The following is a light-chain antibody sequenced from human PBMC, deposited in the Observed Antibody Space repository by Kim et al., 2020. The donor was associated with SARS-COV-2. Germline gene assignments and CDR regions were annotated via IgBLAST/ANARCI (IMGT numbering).Light chain of an antibody. CDR2: GAS. V-gene: IGKV3-20*01. J-gene: IGKJ1*01. Sequence: SPGERAPLSCRARQSVSGSYLAWYQQKPGQAPRLLIYGASSRATGIPDRFSGSGSGTDFTLTISRLEPEDFAVYYCQQYRSSPRTFGQGTKVDIK. CDR3: QQYRSSPRT. CDR1: QSVSGSY.